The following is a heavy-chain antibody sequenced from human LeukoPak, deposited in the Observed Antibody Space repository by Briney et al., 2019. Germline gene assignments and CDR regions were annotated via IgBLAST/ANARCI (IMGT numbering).Heavy chain of an antibody. CDR1: GYTFTSYG. V-gene: IGHV1-18*01. CDR2: ITPFNGNT. Sequence: ASVKVSCKVSGYTFTSYGINWVRQAPGQGLEWMGWITPFNGNTDYAQKFQGRDTMTTDTSTNTAYMELRSLRSDDTAVYYCARDSYDSSGSYFFLKLLDYWGQGTLVAVSS. J-gene: IGHJ4*02. D-gene: IGHD3-22*01. CDR3: ARDSYDSSGSYFFLKLLDY.